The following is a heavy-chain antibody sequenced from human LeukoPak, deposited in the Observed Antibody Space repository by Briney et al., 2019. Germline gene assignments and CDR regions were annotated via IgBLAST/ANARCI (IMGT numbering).Heavy chain of an antibody. V-gene: IGHV3-23*01. CDR1: GFTFSSYA. J-gene: IGHJ6*02. Sequence: GGSLRLSCAASGFTFSSYAMSWVRQAPGKGLEWVSDISGSGGSTNYADSVKGRFTISRDNSKNTLYLQMNSLTAEDTAVYYCAKGLWARFGDVWGQGTTVTVSS. CDR2: ISGSGGST. CDR3: AKGLWARFGDV. D-gene: IGHD3-16*01.